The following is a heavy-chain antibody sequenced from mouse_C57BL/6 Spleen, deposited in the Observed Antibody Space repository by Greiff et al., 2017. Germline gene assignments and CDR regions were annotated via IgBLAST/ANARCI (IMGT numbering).Heavy chain of an antibody. CDR2: IYPGDGGT. Sequence: QVQLQQSGPELVKPGASVKISCKASGYAFSSSWMNWVKQRPGKGLEWIGLIYPGDGGTNYNGKFKGKATLTADKSSSTAYMQLSSLTSEDSAVYFCARFLSSGAYWGQGTLVTVSA. CDR1: GYAFSSSW. D-gene: IGHD3-2*02. CDR3: ARFLSSGAY. J-gene: IGHJ3*01. V-gene: IGHV1-82*01.